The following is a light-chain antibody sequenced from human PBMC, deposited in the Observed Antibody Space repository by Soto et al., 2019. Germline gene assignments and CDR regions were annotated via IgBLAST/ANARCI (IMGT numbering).Light chain of an antibody. J-gene: IGKJ1*01. V-gene: IGKV1-5*01. CDR2: DAS. CDR3: QQYNSHST. Sequence: DIQIARFSFTPSGSLGARDPNNIRASQSISTRLAWYQQKPGKAPKVLIYDASSLESGVPSRFSGSASGTEFTLTISSLQPDDFATYYCQQYNSHSTFGQGTKVDIK. CDR1: QSISTR.